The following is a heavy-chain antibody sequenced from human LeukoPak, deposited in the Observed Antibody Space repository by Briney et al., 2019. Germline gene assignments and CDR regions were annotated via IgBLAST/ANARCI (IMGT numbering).Heavy chain of an antibody. CDR3: ARDQSGEWELLSGWWFDP. J-gene: IGHJ5*02. D-gene: IGHD1-26*01. V-gene: IGHV4-59*01. CDR1: SGSISSYY. CDR2: IYYSGTT. Sequence: SETLSLTCTVSSGSISSYYWSWIRQPPGKELEWIGYIYYSGTTNYNPSLNSRVTISLDASNKQLSLTLSSVTAADTAVYYCARDQSGEWELLSGWWFDPWGQGTLVTVSS.